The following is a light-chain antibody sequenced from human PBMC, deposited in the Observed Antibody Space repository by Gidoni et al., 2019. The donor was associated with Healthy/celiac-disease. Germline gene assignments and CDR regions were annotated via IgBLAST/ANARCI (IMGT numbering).Light chain of an antibody. V-gene: IGKV1-39*01. CDR2: AAS. CDR1: QSISSY. Sequence: DIQMTQSPSSLSASVGDRVTITCLASQSISSYLNWYQQKPGTAPKLLIYAASSLQSGVPSRFSGSGSWTDFTLTISSLQPEDFATYYCQQRFTFGPGTKVDIK. CDR3: QQRFT. J-gene: IGKJ3*01.